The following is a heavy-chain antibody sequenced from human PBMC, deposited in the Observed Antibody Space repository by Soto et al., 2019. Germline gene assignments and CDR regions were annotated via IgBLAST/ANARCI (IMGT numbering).Heavy chain of an antibody. CDR2: IYYSGST. Sequence: QVQLQESGPGLVKPSQTLSLTCTVSGGSISSGGYYWSWIRQHPGKGLEWIGYIYYSGSTYYNPSLKSRVTISVDTSKNQFSLKLSSVTAADTAVYYCARAGRITMVRGVINYYMDVWGKGTTVTVSS. J-gene: IGHJ6*03. CDR1: GGSISSGGYY. D-gene: IGHD3-10*01. CDR3: ARAGRITMVRGVINYYMDV. V-gene: IGHV4-31*03.